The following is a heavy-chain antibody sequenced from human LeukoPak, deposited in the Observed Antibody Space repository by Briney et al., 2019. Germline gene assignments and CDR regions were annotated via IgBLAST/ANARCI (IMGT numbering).Heavy chain of an antibody. V-gene: IGHV1-2*02. J-gene: IGHJ4*02. CDR3: ARGGNLRKFIVGATLFY. CDR1: GYTFTGYY. CDR2: INPNSGGT. Sequence: ASVKVSCKASGYTFTGYYMHWVRQAPGQGLEWMGWINPNSGGTNYAQKFQGRVTMTRDTSISTAYMELGRLRSDDTAVYYCARGGNLRKFIVGATLFYWGQGTLVTVSS. D-gene: IGHD1-26*01.